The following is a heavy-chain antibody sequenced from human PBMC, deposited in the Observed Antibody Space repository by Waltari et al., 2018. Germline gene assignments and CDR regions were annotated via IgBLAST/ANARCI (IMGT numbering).Heavy chain of an antibody. V-gene: IGHV1-2*02. Sequence: QVQLVQSGAEVKKPGASVKVSCKASGYTFTGSYMHWVRPAPGQGLEWMGWINPNSGGTNYAQKFQGRVTMTRDTSISTAYMELSRLRSDDTAVYYCARDLTAGAGHNFRGGRDYWGQGTLVTVSS. J-gene: IGHJ4*02. CDR1: GYTFTGSY. D-gene: IGHD6-19*01. CDR2: INPNSGGT. CDR3: ARDLTAGAGHNFRGGRDY.